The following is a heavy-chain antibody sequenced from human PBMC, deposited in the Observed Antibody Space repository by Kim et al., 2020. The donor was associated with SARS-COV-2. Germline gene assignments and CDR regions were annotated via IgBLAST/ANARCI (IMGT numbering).Heavy chain of an antibody. D-gene: IGHD3-3*01. CDR1: GFTFSSYG. V-gene: IGHV3-33*01. Sequence: GGSLRLSCAASGFTFSSYGMHWVRQAPGKGLEWVAVIWYDGSNKYYADSVKGRFTISRDNSKNTLYLQMNSLRAEDTAVYYCARGHYDFWSGYYPSLVYYYYGMDVWGQGTTVTVSS. J-gene: IGHJ6*02. CDR3: ARGHYDFWSGYYPSLVYYYYGMDV. CDR2: IWYDGSNK.